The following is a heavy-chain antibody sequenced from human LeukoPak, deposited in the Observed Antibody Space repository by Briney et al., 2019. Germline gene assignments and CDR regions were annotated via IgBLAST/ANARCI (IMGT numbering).Heavy chain of an antibody. J-gene: IGHJ4*02. Sequence: SSETLSLTCAVYGGSFSGYYWSWIRQPPGKGLEWIGRIQPSGSTNYNPSLKSRVTLSVDTSKNQFSLKLSSVTAADTAVYYCARGPPPDFDYWGRGTLVTVSS. CDR1: GGSFSGYY. CDR2: IQPSGST. CDR3: ARGPPPDFDY. V-gene: IGHV4-59*10.